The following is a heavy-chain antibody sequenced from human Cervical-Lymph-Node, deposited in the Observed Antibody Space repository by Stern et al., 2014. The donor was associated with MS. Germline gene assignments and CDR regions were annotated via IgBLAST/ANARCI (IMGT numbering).Heavy chain of an antibody. D-gene: IGHD4-17*01. CDR3: ARVPDYGDAFFDY. CDR2: IHYSGGT. CDR1: GGSISSGDNY. Sequence: QVQLVQSGPGLVKPSQTLSLTCTVSGGSISSGDNYWSWIRQPPGKGPEWIGYIHYSGGTYFNPSLKSRASISADPSKNQFSLRLNSMTAADTAVYYCARVPDYGDAFFDYWGQGILVTVSS. J-gene: IGHJ4*02. V-gene: IGHV4-30-4*01.